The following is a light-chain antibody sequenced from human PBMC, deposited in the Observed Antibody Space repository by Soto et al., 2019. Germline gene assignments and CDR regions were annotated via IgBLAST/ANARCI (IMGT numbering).Light chain of an antibody. CDR3: QHYNSYPWT. Sequence: DIQMTQSPSTLSASGGDRVTITCRASQSIGSWVAWYQQKPGRAPNLLIHKASHLESGVPSRFSGSGSGTEFTLTISSLQPGDFATYYCQHYNSYPWTFGQGTKVDIK. J-gene: IGKJ1*01. CDR1: QSIGSW. V-gene: IGKV1-5*03. CDR2: KAS.